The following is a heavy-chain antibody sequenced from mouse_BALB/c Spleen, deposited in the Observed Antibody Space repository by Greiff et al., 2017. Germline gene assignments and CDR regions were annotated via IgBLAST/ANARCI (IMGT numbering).Heavy chain of an antibody. D-gene: IGHD2-4*01. CDR1: GFTFSDYY. CDR2: ISDGGSYT. Sequence: EVKLEESGGGLVKPGGSLKLSCAASGFTFSDYYMYWVRQTPEKRLEWVATISDGGSYTYYPDSVKGRFTISRDNAKNNLYLQMSSLKSEDTAMYYCARALYDYDGAWFAYWGQGTLVTVSA. CDR3: ARALYDYDGAWFAY. J-gene: IGHJ3*01. V-gene: IGHV5-4*02.